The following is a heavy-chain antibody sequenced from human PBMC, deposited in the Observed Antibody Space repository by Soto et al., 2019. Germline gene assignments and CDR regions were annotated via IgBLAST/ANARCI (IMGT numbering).Heavy chain of an antibody. CDR2: IFPDDSEI. Sequence: PWESLKISCQTFGYTFTSHWIAWVRQKPGKGLEWMGIIFPDDSEIRQSPSFRGHVTISADKSISTAYLQWSSLEASDTAVYYCARPLYPGYCTDGVCYSYDFWGQGTPVTVSS. V-gene: IGHV5-51*01. J-gene: IGHJ4*02. D-gene: IGHD2-8*01. CDR3: ARPLYPGYCTDGVCYSYDF. CDR1: GYTFTSHW.